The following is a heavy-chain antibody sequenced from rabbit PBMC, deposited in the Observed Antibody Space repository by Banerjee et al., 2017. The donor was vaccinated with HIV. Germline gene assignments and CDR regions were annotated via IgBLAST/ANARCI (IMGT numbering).Heavy chain of an antibody. J-gene: IGHJ4*01. Sequence: QEQLVESGGGLVKPGASLTLTCKASGFSFSSGYYLCWVRQAPGKGLEWIGCIYAGSGGTTYCASWMNGRFTISKTSSTTVNLQMTSLTAADTATYFCARAAYVGYGLGNHFNLWGPGTLVTVS. CDR1: GFSFSSGYY. CDR3: ARAAYVGYGLGNHFNL. D-gene: IGHD7-1*01. CDR2: IYAGSGGTT. V-gene: IGHV1S45*01.